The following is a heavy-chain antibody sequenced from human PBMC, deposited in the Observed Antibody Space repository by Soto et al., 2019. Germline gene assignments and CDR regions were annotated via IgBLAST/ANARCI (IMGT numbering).Heavy chain of an antibody. D-gene: IGHD6-6*01. V-gene: IGHV3-23*01. CDR1: GFTFSSYA. CDR2: ISGSGGST. J-gene: IGHJ6*02. Sequence: EVQLLESGGGLVQPGGSLRLSCAASGFTFSSYAMSWVRQAPGKGLEWVSAISGSGGSTYYADSVKGRFTISRDNSKNTLYLQMNSLRAEDTAVYYCAKIDADGWQLVRGYYYYGMDVWGQGTTVTVSS. CDR3: AKIDADGWQLVRGYYYYGMDV.